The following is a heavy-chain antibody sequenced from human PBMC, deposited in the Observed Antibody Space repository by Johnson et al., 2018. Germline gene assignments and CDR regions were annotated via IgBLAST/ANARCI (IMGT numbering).Heavy chain of an antibody. V-gene: IGHV1-69*01. CDR2: IIPIFGTA. CDR1: GGTFSSYA. CDR3: ARDKGIHSGSYYNSPGYYYYGMDV. Sequence: QEQLGQSGAAVKKPGSSVKVSCKASGGTFSSYAISWVRQAPGQGLEWMGGIIPIFGTANYAQKFQGRVTITADESTSTAYIELSSLRAEDTAGYYCARDKGIHSGSYYNSPGYYYYGMDVWGQGTTVTVSS. D-gene: IGHD3-10*01. J-gene: IGHJ6*02.